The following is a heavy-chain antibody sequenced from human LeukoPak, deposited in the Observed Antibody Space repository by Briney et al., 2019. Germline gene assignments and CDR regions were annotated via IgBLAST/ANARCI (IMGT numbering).Heavy chain of an antibody. V-gene: IGHV1-69*04. J-gene: IGHJ4*02. CDR3: ARADDGYNYAFDY. D-gene: IGHD5-24*01. CDR2: IIPILGIA. Sequence: GASVKVSCTASGGTFSSYAISWVRQAPGQGLEWMGRIIPILGIANYAQKFQGRVTITADKSTSTAYMELSSLRSEDTAVYYCARADDGYNYAFDYWGQGTLVTVSS. CDR1: GGTFSSYA.